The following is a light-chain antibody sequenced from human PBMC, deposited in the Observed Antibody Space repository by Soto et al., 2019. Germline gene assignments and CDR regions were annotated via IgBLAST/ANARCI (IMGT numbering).Light chain of an antibody. CDR2: GAS. CDR1: QSVSSN. Sequence: EIVMTQSPATLSVSPGERATLSCRASQSVSSNLAWYQQKPGQAPRLLIYGASTRATGIPARFSGSGSGTEFTLTISSLQSEDFATYICQQSYSLPFTFGPGTKVE. CDR3: QQSYSLPFT. V-gene: IGKV3-15*01. J-gene: IGKJ2*01.